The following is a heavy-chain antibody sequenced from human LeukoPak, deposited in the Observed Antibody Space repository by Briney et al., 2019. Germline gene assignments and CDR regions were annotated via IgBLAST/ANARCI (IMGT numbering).Heavy chain of an antibody. CDR2: ISGSGDST. Sequence: GGSLRLSCAASRFPFSSYAMSWVRQAPGKGLEWVSVISGSGDSTYYADSVKGRFTISRDNSKNTLYLQMNSLRAEDTAVYYCAKFARWSYYFDYWGQGTLVTVSS. J-gene: IGHJ4*02. CDR1: RFPFSSYA. V-gene: IGHV3-23*01. CDR3: AKFARWSYYFDY. D-gene: IGHD4-23*01.